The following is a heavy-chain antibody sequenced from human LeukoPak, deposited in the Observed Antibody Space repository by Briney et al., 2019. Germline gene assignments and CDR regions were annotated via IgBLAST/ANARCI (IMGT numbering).Heavy chain of an antibody. CDR1: GFSFSDLA. V-gene: IGHV3-64D*08. D-gene: IGHD3-10*01. J-gene: IGHJ4*02. CDR3: VRDLWGFDY. Sequence: GGSPRLSCSASGFSFSDLAMHWVRQAPGKRLEYVSFIGKDGDSTYYADSVKGRFTISRDNSRNTLYLLMSSLTAEDTALYYCVRDLWGFDYWGQGTLVTVSS. CDR2: IGKDGDST.